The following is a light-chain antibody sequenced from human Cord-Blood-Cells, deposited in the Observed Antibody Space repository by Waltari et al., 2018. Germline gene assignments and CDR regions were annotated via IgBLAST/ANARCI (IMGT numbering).Light chain of an antibody. J-gene: IGKJ2*01. Sequence: EIVLTQYPATLSLSPGERANLSCRASQSVSSYLAWYQQKPGQAPRLLIYDASNRATGIPARFSGSGSGTDFTLTISSLEPEDFAVYYCQQRETFGQGTKLEIK. CDR3: QQRET. CDR2: DAS. CDR1: QSVSSY. V-gene: IGKV3-11*01.